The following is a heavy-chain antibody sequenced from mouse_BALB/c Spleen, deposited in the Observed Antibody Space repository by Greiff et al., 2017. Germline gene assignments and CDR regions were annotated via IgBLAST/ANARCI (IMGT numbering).Heavy chain of an antibody. CDR3: VYYRYDSFAY. CDR2: IDTANGNT. J-gene: IGHJ3*01. V-gene: IGHV14-3*02. D-gene: IGHD2-14*01. Sequence: VQLKESGAELVKPGASVKLSCTASGFNIKDTYMHWVKQRPEQGLEWIGRIDTANGNTKYDPKFQGKATITADTSSNTAYLQLSSLTSEDTAVYYCVYYRYDSFAYWGQGTLVTVSA. CDR1: GFNIKDTY.